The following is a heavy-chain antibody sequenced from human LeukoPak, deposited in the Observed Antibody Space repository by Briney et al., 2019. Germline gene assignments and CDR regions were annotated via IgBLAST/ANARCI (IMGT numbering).Heavy chain of an antibody. Sequence: SETLSLTCAVYGGSFSGYYWSWIRQPPVNWLDCIAEVNHSRSTNYNPSLNSRVTISVDTSNNQFSLKLSSVTAADTAVYYCARVDDYWGQGTLVTVSS. CDR1: GGSFSGYY. CDR3: ARVDDY. CDR2: VNHSRST. V-gene: IGHV4-34*01. J-gene: IGHJ4*02.